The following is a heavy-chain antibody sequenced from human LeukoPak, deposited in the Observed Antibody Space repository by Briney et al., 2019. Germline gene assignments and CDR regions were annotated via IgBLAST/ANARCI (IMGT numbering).Heavy chain of an antibody. D-gene: IGHD3-10*01. Sequence: GGSLRLSCSASGFPLRSYAMGWVRQAPGKGLEWVTAITDTGDKTYYADSVKGRFTIARDNSRNTLYLHMSRLRAEDTALFYCAKMTDSTPYSSGTFDSWGQGTLVTVSS. CDR3: AKMTDSTPYSSGTFDS. V-gene: IGHV3-23*01. J-gene: IGHJ4*02. CDR2: ITDTGDKT. CDR1: GFPLRSYA.